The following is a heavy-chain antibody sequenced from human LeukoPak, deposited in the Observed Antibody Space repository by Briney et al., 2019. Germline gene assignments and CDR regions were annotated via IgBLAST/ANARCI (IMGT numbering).Heavy chain of an antibody. V-gene: IGHV5-51*01. Sequence: GESLKISCKGSGYSFTSYWIGWVRQMPGKGLEWMGIIYPGDSETRYSPSFQGQVTISADKSISTAYLQWSSLKASDTAMYYCARRYYYDTSGYYLAHDAFDIWGQGTMVTVSS. CDR2: IYPGDSET. CDR3: ARRYYYDTSGYYLAHDAFDI. D-gene: IGHD3-22*01. J-gene: IGHJ3*02. CDR1: GYSFTSYW.